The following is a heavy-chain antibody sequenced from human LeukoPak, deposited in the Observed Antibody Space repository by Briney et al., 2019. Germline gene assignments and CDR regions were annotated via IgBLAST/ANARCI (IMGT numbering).Heavy chain of an antibody. CDR3: ARGKTYYYGSGIDY. CDR1: GGSFSGYY. V-gene: IGHV4-34*01. J-gene: IGHJ4*02. D-gene: IGHD3-10*01. Sequence: SETLSLTCAVYGGSFSGYYWSWIRQPPGKGLEWNGEINHSGSTNYNPSLKSRVTISVDTSKNQFSLKLSSVTAADTAVYYRARGKTYYYGSGIDYWGQGTLVTVSS. CDR2: INHSGST.